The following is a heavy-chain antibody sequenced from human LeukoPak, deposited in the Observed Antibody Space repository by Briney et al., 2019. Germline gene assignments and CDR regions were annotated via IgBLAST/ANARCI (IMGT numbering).Heavy chain of an antibody. D-gene: IGHD6-19*01. Sequence: PGGSLRLSCAASGFTFSSYAMHWVRQAPGKGLEWVAVISYDGSNKYYADSVKGRFTISRDNSKNTLYLQMNSLRAEDTAVYYCARDSRYSSGRHPKPLGYWGQGTLVTVSS. J-gene: IGHJ4*02. CDR2: ISYDGSNK. V-gene: IGHV3-30*14. CDR3: ARDSRYSSGRHPKPLGY. CDR1: GFTFSSYA.